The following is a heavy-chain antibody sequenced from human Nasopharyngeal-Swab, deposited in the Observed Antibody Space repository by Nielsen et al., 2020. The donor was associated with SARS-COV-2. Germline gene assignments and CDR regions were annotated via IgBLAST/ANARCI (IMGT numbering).Heavy chain of an antibody. V-gene: IGHV2-5*02. J-gene: IGHJ6*03. CDR1: GFSPTTSGVG. D-gene: IGHD3-3*01. CDR2: IYWDDDQ. CDR3: AHITRGLERDTIFGVPLASLSYYYMDV. Sequence: SGPTLVKPTQTLTLTCSFSGFSPTTSGVGVAWIRQPPGKALEWLALIYWDDDQRYNPSLKTRLTITKDTSKDQVVLTLTNMGPVDSGTYYCAHITRGLERDTIFGVPLASLSYYYMDVWGKGTTVTVS.